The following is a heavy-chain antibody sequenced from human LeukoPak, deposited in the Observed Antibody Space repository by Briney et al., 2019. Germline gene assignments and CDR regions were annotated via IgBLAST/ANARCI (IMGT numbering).Heavy chain of an antibody. CDR2: IYYSGST. V-gene: IGHV4-59*01. Sequence: SETLSLTCTVSGGSISSYYWNWIRQPPGKGLEWIGYIYYSGSTNYNPSLKSRVTISVDTSKNQFSLKLSFVTAADTAVYYCARVWGTAGIADYWGQGTLVTVSS. D-gene: IGHD1-1*01. CDR3: ARVWGTAGIADY. J-gene: IGHJ4*02. CDR1: GGSISSYY.